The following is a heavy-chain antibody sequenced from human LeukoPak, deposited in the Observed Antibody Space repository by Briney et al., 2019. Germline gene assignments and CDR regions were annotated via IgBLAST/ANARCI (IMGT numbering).Heavy chain of an antibody. CDR3: AAAWETYGSSGYFP. D-gene: IGHD3-22*01. CDR2: IVVGSGNT. V-gene: IGHV1-58*01. Sequence: SVKVSCKASGFTFTSSAVQWVRQARGQRLEWIGWIVVGSGNTNYAQKFQERVTITRDMSTSTAYMELSSLRSEDTAVYYCAAAWETYGSSGYFPWGQGTLVTVSS. J-gene: IGHJ5*02. CDR1: GFTFTSSA.